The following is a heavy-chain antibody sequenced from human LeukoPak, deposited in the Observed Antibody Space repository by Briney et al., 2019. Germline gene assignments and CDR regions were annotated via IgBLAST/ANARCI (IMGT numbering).Heavy chain of an antibody. V-gene: IGHV3-23*01. D-gene: IGHD2-21*01. Sequence: GGSLRLSCAASGFTFSHYAMTWVRQAPGKGLEWVSGISGSGGSTYYVDSVKGRFTISRDNSKNTLYLQMNSLREEDTALYFCAKNGGGQCYSHLDSWGQGNLVTVSS. CDR2: ISGSGGST. CDR3: AKNGGGQCYSHLDS. J-gene: IGHJ4*02. CDR1: GFTFSHYA.